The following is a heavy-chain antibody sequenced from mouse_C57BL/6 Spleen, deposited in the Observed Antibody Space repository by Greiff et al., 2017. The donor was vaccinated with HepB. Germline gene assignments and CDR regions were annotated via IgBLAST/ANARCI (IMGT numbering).Heavy chain of an antibody. V-gene: IGHV1-26*01. D-gene: IGHD2-4*01. CDR1: GYTFTDYY. J-gene: IGHJ1*03. CDR3: ARALYYDYLWYFDV. CDR2: INPNNGGT. Sequence: EVQLQQSGPELVKPGASVKISCKASGYTFTDYYMNWVKQSHGKSLEWIGDINPNNGGTSYNQKFKGKATLTVDKSSSTAYMELRSLTSEDSAVYYCARALYYDYLWYFDVWGTGTTVTVSS.